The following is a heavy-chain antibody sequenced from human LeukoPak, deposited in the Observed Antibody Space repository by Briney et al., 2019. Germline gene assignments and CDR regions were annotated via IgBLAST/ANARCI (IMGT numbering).Heavy chain of an antibody. CDR3: VRGGKTWGVSDY. Sequence: GGSLRLCCAASGFTFSSYSMNWVRQAPGKGLEWVSSISSSSSYIYYADSVKGRFTISRDNAKNSLYLQMNSLRAEDTAVYYCVRGGKTWGVSDYWGQGTLVTVSS. D-gene: IGHD3-10*01. CDR2: ISSSSSYI. V-gene: IGHV3-21*01. CDR1: GFTFSSYS. J-gene: IGHJ4*02.